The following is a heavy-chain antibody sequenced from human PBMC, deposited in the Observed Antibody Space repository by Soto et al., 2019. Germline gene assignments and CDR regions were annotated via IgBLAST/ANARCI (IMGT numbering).Heavy chain of an antibody. D-gene: IGHD6-13*01. J-gene: IGHJ4*02. Sequence: QVQLVESGGGVVQPGRSLRLSCAASGFTFSSYAMHWVRQAPGKGLEWVAVISYDGSNKYYADSVKGRFTICRDNSKNRLYLQMNSLRAEDTAVYYCARMYSSSWYYFDYCGQGTLVTVSS. CDR1: GFTFSSYA. CDR3: ARMYSSSWYYFDY. V-gene: IGHV3-30-3*01. CDR2: ISYDGSNK.